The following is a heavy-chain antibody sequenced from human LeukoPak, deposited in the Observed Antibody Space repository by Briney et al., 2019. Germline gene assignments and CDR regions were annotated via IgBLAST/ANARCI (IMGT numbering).Heavy chain of an antibody. CDR2: ISYDGSNK. CDR3: AKVFYGGNSAGNDY. V-gene: IGHV3-30*18. J-gene: IGHJ4*02. D-gene: IGHD4-23*01. Sequence: GGSLRLSCAASGLTFNSYGMHWVRQAPGKGLEWVAVISYDGSNKYYADSVKGRFTISRDNSKNTLYLQMNSLRAEDTAVYYCAKVFYGGNSAGNDYWGQGTLVTVSS. CDR1: GLTFNSYG.